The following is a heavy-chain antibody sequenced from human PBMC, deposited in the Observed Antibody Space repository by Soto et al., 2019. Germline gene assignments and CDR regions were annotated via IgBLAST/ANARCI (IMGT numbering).Heavy chain of an antibody. D-gene: IGHD5-12*01. J-gene: IGHJ4*02. CDR3: ARSVSITTTRPDF. CDR2: INPDGGDT. Sequence: ASVKVSCKASGYTFTGYYMHWVRQAPGQGLEWVGWINPDGGDTNYAQKFQGRVTVTRDTSISKAYMEGNGLRSDDKXVYYXARSVSITTTRPDFWGQGTLVTVSS. CDR1: GYTFTGYY. V-gene: IGHV1-2*02.